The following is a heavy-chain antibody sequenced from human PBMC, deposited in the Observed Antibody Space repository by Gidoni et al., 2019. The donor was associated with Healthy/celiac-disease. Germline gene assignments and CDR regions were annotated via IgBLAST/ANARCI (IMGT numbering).Heavy chain of an antibody. CDR3: ARDEGSGSGSYYP. V-gene: IGHV4-59*12. CDR2: ISYTGST. CDR1: GGSISTYY. D-gene: IGHD3-10*01. Sequence: QVQLQESGPGLVTPSETLSLTCAVSGGSISTYYWTWIRQPPGKGLEWIGYISYTGSTNYNPALKRRVTISIDTSKNQFSLKLNSVTVADTAVYYCARDEGSGSGSYYPWGQGTLVTVSS. J-gene: IGHJ5*02.